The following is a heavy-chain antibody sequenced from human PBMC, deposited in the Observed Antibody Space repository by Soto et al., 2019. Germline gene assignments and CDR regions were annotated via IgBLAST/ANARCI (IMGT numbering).Heavy chain of an antibody. J-gene: IGHJ4*02. V-gene: IGHV3-30-3*01. CDR3: ARVPSSSGRAHFDD. D-gene: IGHD2-15*01. CDR2: ISYDGSNK. Sequence: QVQLVESGGGVVQPGRSLRLSCAASGFTFSSYAMHWVRQAPGKGLEWVAVISYDGSNKYYADSVKGRFTISRDNSKNTLYLQMNSLRAEETAVYYCARVPSSSGRAHFDDWVQGTLVTVSS. CDR1: GFTFSSYA.